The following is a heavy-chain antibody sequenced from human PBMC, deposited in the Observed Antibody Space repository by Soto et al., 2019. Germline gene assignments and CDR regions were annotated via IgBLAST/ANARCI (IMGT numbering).Heavy chain of an antibody. CDR1: GGSFSGYY. Sequence: QVQLQQWGAGLLKPSETLSLTCAVYGGSFSGYYWSWIRQPPGKGLEWIGEINHTGSTNYNPSLKSRVTISVDTSKNQCSLKLSSVTAADTAVYYCARGYDSSGYFDYWGQGTLVTVSS. J-gene: IGHJ4*02. D-gene: IGHD3-22*01. V-gene: IGHV4-34*01. CDR3: ARGYDSSGYFDY. CDR2: INHTGST.